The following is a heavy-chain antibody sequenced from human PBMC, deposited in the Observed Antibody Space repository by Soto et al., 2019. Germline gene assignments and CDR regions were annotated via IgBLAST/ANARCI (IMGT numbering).Heavy chain of an antibody. Sequence: EMRLVESGGGLIQPGGSLRLSCDPSGFTVLGNYMSWVRQASGKGLEWVAVVFSGHITYYADSVKGRFTISRDTSKNTLSLQMNSLRAEDTAVYFCASAYTYNYAFDYWGQGTLVTVSS. D-gene: IGHD5-18*01. CDR2: VFSGHIT. CDR1: GFTVLGNY. J-gene: IGHJ4*02. CDR3: ASAYTYNYAFDY. V-gene: IGHV3-53*01.